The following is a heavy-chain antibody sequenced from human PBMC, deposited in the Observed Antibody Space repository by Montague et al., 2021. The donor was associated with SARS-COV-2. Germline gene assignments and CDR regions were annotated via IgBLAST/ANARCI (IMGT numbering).Heavy chain of an antibody. J-gene: IGHJ6*03. CDR1: GGSFSTYS. CDR3: ARLGDGVVPSPVLGVGPYYSYYCMDV. V-gene: IGHV4-34*01. Sequence: SETLSLTCAVHGGSFSTYSWNWIRQPPGKGLEWIGEIHHGGSTNYNPSLKSRVTISADTSKNQFSLKLTSVAAADTAVYYCARLGDGVVPSPVLGVGPYYSYYCMDVWGKGTTGPVSS. CDR2: IHHGGST. D-gene: IGHD3-10*01.